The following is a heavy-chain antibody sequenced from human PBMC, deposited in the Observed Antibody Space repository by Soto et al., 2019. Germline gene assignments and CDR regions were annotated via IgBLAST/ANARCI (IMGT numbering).Heavy chain of an antibody. D-gene: IGHD2-21*01. CDR2: MTGRGDDI. Sequence: EVQLLESGGGLVQPGGSLRLSCAASGFSISTYAMMWVRQAPGKGQEWVAGMTGRGDDIRYADPVKGRFTISKDNSKNTLYLHMDSLRADDTAIYYCAKDAVYNDGLWLVGNWGQGTLVTVSS. V-gene: IGHV3-23*01. CDR1: GFSISTYA. CDR3: AKDAVYNDGLWLVGN. J-gene: IGHJ4*02.